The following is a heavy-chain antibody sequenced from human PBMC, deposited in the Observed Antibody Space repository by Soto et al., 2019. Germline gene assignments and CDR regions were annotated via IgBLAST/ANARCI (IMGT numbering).Heavy chain of an antibody. J-gene: IGHJ4*02. CDR1: GFTFSSYG. V-gene: IGHV3-30*18. Sequence: GGSLRLSCAASGFTFSSYGMHWVRQAPGKGLEWVAVISYDGSNKYYADSVKGRFTISRDNSKNTLYLQMNSLRAEDTAVYYCAKSEYSDYWGQGTLVTVSS. CDR2: ISYDGSNK. CDR3: AKSEYSDY.